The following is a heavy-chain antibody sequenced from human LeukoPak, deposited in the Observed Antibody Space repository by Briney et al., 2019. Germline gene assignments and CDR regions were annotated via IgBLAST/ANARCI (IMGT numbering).Heavy chain of an antibody. J-gene: IGHJ3*02. V-gene: IGHV3-7*01. CDR3: ARDGNSGYDFFWQLNDAFDI. CDR2: IKQDGSEK. D-gene: IGHD5-12*01. Sequence: GGSLRLSCAASGFTFSTYWMSWVRQAPGKGLEWVANIKQDGSEKYYVDSVKGRFTISRDDAKNSLYLQMNSLRAEDTAVYYCARDGNSGYDFFWQLNDAFDIWGQGTMVTVSS. CDR1: GFTFSTYW.